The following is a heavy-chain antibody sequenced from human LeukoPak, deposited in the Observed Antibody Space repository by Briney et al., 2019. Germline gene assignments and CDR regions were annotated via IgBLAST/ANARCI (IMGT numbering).Heavy chain of an antibody. V-gene: IGHV3-74*01. J-gene: IGHJ6*02. D-gene: IGHD1-14*01. Sequence: GGSLRLSCAASGFTFSSYWMHWVRQAPGKGLVWVSRINSDGSSTSYADSVKGRFTISRDNAKNTLYLQMNSLRAEDTAVYYCARDHPRAVTQMYWYYCYGMDVWAQGTTVTVSS. CDR1: GFTFSSYW. CDR2: INSDGSST. CDR3: ARDHPRAVTQMYWYYCYGMDV.